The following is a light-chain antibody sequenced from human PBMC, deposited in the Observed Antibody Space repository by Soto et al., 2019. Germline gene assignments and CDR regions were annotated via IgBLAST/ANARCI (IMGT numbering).Light chain of an antibody. CDR1: QSVSSN. Sequence: EIVMTQSPATLSVSPGERATLSCRASQSVSSNLAWYRQKPGQAPRLLIYGAFARATGIPARFSGSGSGTEFTLTISSLQSEDFSVYYGQQYKSWKTFGHGTKVESK. J-gene: IGKJ1*01. V-gene: IGKV3-15*01. CDR2: GAF. CDR3: QQYKSWKT.